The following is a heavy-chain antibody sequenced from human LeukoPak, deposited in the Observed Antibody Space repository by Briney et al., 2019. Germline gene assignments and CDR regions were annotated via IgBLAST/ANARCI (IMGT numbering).Heavy chain of an antibody. J-gene: IGHJ3*02. V-gene: IGHV4-59*01. D-gene: IGHD3-22*01. CDR1: GGSISSYY. CDR2: IYYSGST. CDR3: ARVPDYYDSSGPPSGAFDI. Sequence: PSETLSLTCTVSGGSISSYYWSWIRQPPGKGLEWIGYIYYSGSTNYNPSLKSRVTISVDTSKNQFSLKLSSVTAADTAVYYSARVPDYYDSSGPPSGAFDIWGQGTMVTVSS.